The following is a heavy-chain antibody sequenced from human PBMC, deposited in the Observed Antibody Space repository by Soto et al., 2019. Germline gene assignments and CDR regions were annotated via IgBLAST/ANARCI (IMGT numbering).Heavy chain of an antibody. CDR1: GFTFSSYA. J-gene: IGHJ4*02. CDR3: AKTGGYYYDSSGYYLG. D-gene: IGHD3-22*01. V-gene: IGHV3-23*01. Sequence: GGSLRLSCAASGFTFSSYAMSWVRQAPGKGLEWVSAISGSGGSTYYADSVKGRFTISRDNSKNTLYLQMNSLRAEDTAVYYCAKTGGYYYDSSGYYLGWGQGTLVTVSS. CDR2: ISGSGGST.